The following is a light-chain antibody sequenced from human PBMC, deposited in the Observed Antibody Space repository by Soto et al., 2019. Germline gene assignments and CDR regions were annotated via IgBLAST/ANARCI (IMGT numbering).Light chain of an antibody. V-gene: IGLV2-14*01. J-gene: IGLJ3*02. CDR3: SSYTASTALVV. Sequence: QSVLTQPASVSGSPGQSITISCTGTSSDVGGYNYVSWYQQHPGKAPKLMIYEVSHRPSGVSDRFSGSKSGNTACLTISGLPSEDESDYYCSSYTASTALVVFGGGTKLTVL. CDR1: SSDVGGYNY. CDR2: EVS.